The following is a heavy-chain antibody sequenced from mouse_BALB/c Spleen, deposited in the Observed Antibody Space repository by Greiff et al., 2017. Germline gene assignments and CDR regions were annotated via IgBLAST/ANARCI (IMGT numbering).Heavy chain of an antibody. CDR2: IYPGDGDT. Sequence: VKLQQSGAELVRPGSSVKISCKASGYAFSSYWMNWVKQRPGQGLEWIGQIYPGDGDTNYNGKFKGKATLTADKSSSTAYMQLSSLTSEDSAVYFCARCSPIYFDYWGQGTTLTVSS. CDR3: ARCSPIYFDY. D-gene: IGHD1-1*01. V-gene: IGHV1-80*01. CDR1: GYAFSSYW. J-gene: IGHJ2*01.